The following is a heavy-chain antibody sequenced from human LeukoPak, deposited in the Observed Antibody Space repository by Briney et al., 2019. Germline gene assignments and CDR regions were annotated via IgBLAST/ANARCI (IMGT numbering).Heavy chain of an antibody. CDR3: ASEPVAYLLDY. J-gene: IGHJ4*02. CDR2: ISSSSSYI. CDR1: GFTFSSYS. Sequence: GGSLRLSCAASGFTFSSYSMNWVRQAPGKGLEWVSSISSSSSYIYYADSVKGRFTISRDNSKNTLYLQMNGLRAEDTAVYYCASEPVAYLLDYWGQGTLVTVS. V-gene: IGHV3-21*01. D-gene: IGHD2-15*01.